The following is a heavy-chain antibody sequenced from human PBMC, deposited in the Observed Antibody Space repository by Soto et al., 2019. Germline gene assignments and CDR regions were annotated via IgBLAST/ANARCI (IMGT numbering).Heavy chain of an antibody. CDR1: GYTFTGYY. Sequence: ASVKVSCKASGYTFTGYYIHWMRQAPGQGLEWMGWINPNGGATNYAQNFQGRVTMTMDTSITTAYMEVRRLKSDDTALYYCARAIEKFYYFYYGMDVWGQGTTVTVYS. J-gene: IGHJ6*02. V-gene: IGHV1-2*02. CDR2: INPNGGAT. CDR3: ARAIEKFYYFYYGMDV.